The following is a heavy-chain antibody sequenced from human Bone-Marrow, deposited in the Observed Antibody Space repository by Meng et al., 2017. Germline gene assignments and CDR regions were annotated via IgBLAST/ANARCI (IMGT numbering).Heavy chain of an antibody. J-gene: IGHJ2*01. Sequence: VQLQQGGAGLLKPSQLLSLTCAGDGWSFSGYYWSWIRQPPGKGLEWIGEINHSGSTNYNPSLKSRVTISVDTSKNQFSLKLSSVTAADTAVYYCARVRVEYWYFDLWGRGTLVTVSS. CDR1: GWSFSGYY. V-gene: IGHV4-34*01. CDR2: INHSGST. CDR3: ARVRVEYWYFDL.